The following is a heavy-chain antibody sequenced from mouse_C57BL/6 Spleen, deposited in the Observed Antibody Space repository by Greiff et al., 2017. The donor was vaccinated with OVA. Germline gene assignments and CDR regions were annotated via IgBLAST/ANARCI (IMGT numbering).Heavy chain of an antibody. CDR3: TRSGGRSDPAWFAY. Sequence: VKLVESGAELVRPGASVTLSCKASGYTFTDYEMHWVKQTPVHGLEWIGAIDPDTGGTDYNPKFKGKAILTADKSSSTAYIELSSLTSEDSAVYYGTRSGGRSDPAWFAYWGQGTLVTVSA. CDR2: IDPDTGGT. CDR1: GYTFTDYE. D-gene: IGHD3-1*01. J-gene: IGHJ3*01. V-gene: IGHV1-15*01.